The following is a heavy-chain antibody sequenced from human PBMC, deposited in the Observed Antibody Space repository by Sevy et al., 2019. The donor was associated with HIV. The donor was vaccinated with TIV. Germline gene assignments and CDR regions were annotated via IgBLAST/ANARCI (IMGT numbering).Heavy chain of an antibody. CDR1: GGSISSYY. CDR3: ARADGGGNYPQAFDI. V-gene: IGHV4-59*01. J-gene: IGHJ3*02. CDR2: IYYSGST. Sequence: SETLSLTCTVSGGSISSYYWSWIRQPPGKGLEWIGYIYYSGSTNYNPSLKSRVTISVDTSKNQFSLKLSYVTAADTAVYYCARADGGGNYPQAFDIWGRGTMVTVSS. D-gene: IGHD3-22*01.